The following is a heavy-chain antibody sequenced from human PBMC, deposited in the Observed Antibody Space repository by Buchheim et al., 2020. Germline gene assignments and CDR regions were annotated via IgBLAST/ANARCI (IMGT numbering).Heavy chain of an antibody. CDR3: AKVSSYDFWSGYSWTQDY. V-gene: IGHV3-23*01. J-gene: IGHJ4*02. CDR2: ISGSGGST. Sequence: EVQLLESGGGLVQPGGSLRLSCAASGFTFRSYAMSWVRQAPGKGLEWVSAISGSGGSTYYADSVKGRFTISRDNSKNTLYLQMNSLRAEDTAVYYCAKVSSYDFWSGYSWTQDYWGQGTL. CDR1: GFTFRSYA. D-gene: IGHD3-3*01.